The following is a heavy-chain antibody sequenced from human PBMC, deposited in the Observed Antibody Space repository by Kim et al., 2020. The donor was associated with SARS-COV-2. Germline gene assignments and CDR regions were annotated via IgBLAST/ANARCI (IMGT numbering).Heavy chain of an antibody. CDR1: GLTFGDYA. CDR2: IRSKAYGGTT. J-gene: IGHJ4*02. D-gene: IGHD6-19*01. Sequence: GGSLRLSCTASGLTFGDYAMSWVRQAPGKGLEWVGFIRSKAYGGTTEYAASVKGRFTISRDDSKSIAYLQMNSLKTEDTAVYYCTRAKQWLVENYFDYWGQGTLVTVSS. V-gene: IGHV3-49*04. CDR3: TRAKQWLVENYFDY.